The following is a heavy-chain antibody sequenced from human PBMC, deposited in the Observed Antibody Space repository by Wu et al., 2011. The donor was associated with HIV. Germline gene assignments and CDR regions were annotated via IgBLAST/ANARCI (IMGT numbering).Heavy chain of an antibody. Sequence: QVQLVQSGAEVKKPGASVKVSCKASGYTFTGYYMHWVRQAPGQGLEWMGWINPNSGGTNYAQKLQGRVTMTTDTSTNTAYMELRRLRYDDTAVYYCASCYNGWDSRAFCVYWGQGTLVTVSS. D-gene: IGHD3-22*01. CDR2: INPNSGGT. J-gene: IGHJ4*02. CDR1: GYTFTGYY. V-gene: IGHV1-2*02. CDR3: ASCYNGWDSRAFCVY.